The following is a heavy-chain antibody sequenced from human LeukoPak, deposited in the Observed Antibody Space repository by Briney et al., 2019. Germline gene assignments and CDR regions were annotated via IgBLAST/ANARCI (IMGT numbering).Heavy chain of an antibody. Sequence: TGGSLRLSCAASGFTFSSYGMHWVRQAPGKGLEWVAFIRYDGSSIYYADSVKGRFTISRDNSKNTVYLQMNSLRPEDTAVYYCVEEAGAVAGRFDHWGQGTLVTVSS. CDR1: GFTFSSYG. CDR3: VEEAGAVAGRFDH. V-gene: IGHV3-30*02. D-gene: IGHD6-19*01. J-gene: IGHJ4*02. CDR2: IRYDGSSI.